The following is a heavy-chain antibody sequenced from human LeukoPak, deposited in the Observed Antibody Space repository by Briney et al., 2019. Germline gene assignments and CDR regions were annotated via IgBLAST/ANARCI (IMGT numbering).Heavy chain of an antibody. CDR3: ARELFSSGSCPDG. Sequence: GGSLRLSCSTSGFTFSYYAIHWVRQAPGKGLEWVALIWSDGSNKYYADSVKGRITISRDNSKNTVYLQMNSLRAEDTAVYYCARELFSSGSCPDGWGQGTLVTVSS. CDR1: GFTFSYYA. D-gene: IGHD3-10*01. V-gene: IGHV3-33*01. J-gene: IGHJ4*02. CDR2: IWSDGSNK.